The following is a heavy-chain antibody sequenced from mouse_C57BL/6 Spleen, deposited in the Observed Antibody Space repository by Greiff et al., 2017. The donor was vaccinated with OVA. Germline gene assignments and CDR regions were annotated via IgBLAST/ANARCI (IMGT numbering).Heavy chain of an antibody. D-gene: IGHD1-1*01. CDR2: IDPSDGYT. Sequence: QVQLQQPGAELVMPGASVKLSCKASGYTFTSYWMHWVKQRPGQGLEWIGGIDPSDGYTNYNQKFKGKSTLTVDKSSSTAYMQLSSLTSEDSAVYDYAIDGSSFYWYFDVWGTGTTVTVSS. J-gene: IGHJ1*03. CDR3: AIDGSSFYWYFDV. V-gene: IGHV1-69*01. CDR1: GYTFTSYW.